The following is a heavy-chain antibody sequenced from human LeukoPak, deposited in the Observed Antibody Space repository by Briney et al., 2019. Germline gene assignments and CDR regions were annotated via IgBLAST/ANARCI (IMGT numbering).Heavy chain of an antibody. CDR1: GFTFSSYA. CDR3: AKSPFYSSGSYPGY. J-gene: IGHJ4*02. Sequence: PGGSLRLSCAASGFTFSSYAMSWVRQAPGKGLEWVSAISGSGGSTYYADSVKGRFTISRDNSKNTLYLQMNSLRAEDTAVYYCAKSPFYSSGSYPGYWGQGTLVTVSS. V-gene: IGHV3-23*01. D-gene: IGHD3-10*01. CDR2: ISGSGGST.